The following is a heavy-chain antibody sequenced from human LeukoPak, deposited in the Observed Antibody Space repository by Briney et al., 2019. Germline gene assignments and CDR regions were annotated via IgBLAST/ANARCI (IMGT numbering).Heavy chain of an antibody. CDR3: ARAFPTVTNFDYYYYYMDV. CDR1: GGSISSYY. CDR2: IYTSGST. J-gene: IGHJ6*03. V-gene: IGHV4-4*07. D-gene: IGHD4-17*01. Sequence: SETLSLTCTVSGGSISSYYWSWIRQPAGKGLEWIGRIYTSGSTNYNPSLKSRVTMSVDTSKNQFSLKLSSVTAADTAVYYCARAFPTVTNFDYYYYYMDVWGKGTTVTVSS.